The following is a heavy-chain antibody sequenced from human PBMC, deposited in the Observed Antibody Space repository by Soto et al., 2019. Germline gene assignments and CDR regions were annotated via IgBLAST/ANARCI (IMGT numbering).Heavy chain of an antibody. D-gene: IGHD3-10*01. V-gene: IGHV4-30-4*01. CDR3: AREGPYGSGRKFDY. Sequence: PSETLSLTCTVSGGSISSGDYYWSWIRQPPGKGLEGIGYINYSGSTYYNPSLKSRVTIAVDTSKNQFSLKLSSVTAADAAVYFCAREGPYGSGRKFDYWGQGTLVTVSS. J-gene: IGHJ4*02. CDR1: GGSISSGDYY. CDR2: INYSGST.